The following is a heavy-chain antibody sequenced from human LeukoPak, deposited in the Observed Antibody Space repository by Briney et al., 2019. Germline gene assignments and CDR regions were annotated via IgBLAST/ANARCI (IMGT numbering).Heavy chain of an antibody. D-gene: IGHD2-15*01. CDR1: GGSISSSSYY. CDR3: ARRDVVVVAGYFDY. V-gene: IGHV4-39*01. Sequence: PSETLSLTCTVSGGSISSSSYYWGWIRQPPGKGMEWIGSIYYSGSTYYNPSLKSRVTISVDTSKNQFSLKLSSVTAADTAVYYCARRDVVVVAGYFDYWGQGTLVTVSS. J-gene: IGHJ4*02. CDR2: IYYSGST.